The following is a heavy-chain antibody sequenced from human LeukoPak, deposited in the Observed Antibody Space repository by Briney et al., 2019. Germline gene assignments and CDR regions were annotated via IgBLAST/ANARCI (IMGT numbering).Heavy chain of an antibody. Sequence: GGSLRLSCAASGFTFSGSALHWVRQASGKGLEWVGRIRSTANGYATAYAASVKGGFTISRDDSKNTAYLQMDSLKTEDTAVYYCTGNYYGSASYADFDYWGQGTLVTVSS. V-gene: IGHV3-73*01. D-gene: IGHD3-10*01. CDR2: IRSTANGYAT. CDR1: GFTFSGSA. CDR3: TGNYYGSASYADFDY. J-gene: IGHJ4*02.